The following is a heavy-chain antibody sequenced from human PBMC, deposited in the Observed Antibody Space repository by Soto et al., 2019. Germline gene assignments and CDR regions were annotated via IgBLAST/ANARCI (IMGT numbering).Heavy chain of an antibody. V-gene: IGHV3-30*18. D-gene: IGHD4-17*01. J-gene: IGHJ3*02. Sequence: QVQLVESGGGVVQPGRSLRLSCAASGFTFSSYGMHWVRQAPGKGLEWVAVISYDGSNKYYADSVKGRFTISRDNSKNTLYLQMNSLRAEDTAVYCCAKGTRPLDAFDIWGQGTMVTVSS. CDR2: ISYDGSNK. CDR1: GFTFSSYG. CDR3: AKGTRPLDAFDI.